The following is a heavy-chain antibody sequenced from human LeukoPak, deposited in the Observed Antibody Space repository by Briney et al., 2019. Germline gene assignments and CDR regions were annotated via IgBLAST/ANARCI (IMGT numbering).Heavy chain of an antibody. CDR3: ARNSSGIHFDY. D-gene: IGHD3-22*01. CDR1: GYSISNTYY. J-gene: IGHJ4*02. CDR2: IYNSGST. V-gene: IGHV4-38-2*01. Sequence: PSEALSLTCAVSGYSISNTYYWGWIRQPPGKGLEWIGSIYNSGSTHYSPSLKSRVTISVDTSMNQFSLKLSSVTAADTAVYYCARNSSGIHFDYWGRGTLVTVSS.